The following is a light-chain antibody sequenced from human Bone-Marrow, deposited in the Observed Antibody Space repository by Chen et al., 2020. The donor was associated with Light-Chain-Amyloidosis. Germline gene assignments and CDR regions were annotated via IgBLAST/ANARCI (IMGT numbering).Light chain of an antibody. Sequence: EIVLTQSPGTLSLSPGDRAILSCRASQSVDSSYFAWYQHTPGQAPRLLIHGASSSATVIPDRYSGGESGTDFSLTISRLEHEDVAVYYCQQYRSSPYTFGQGSKLEL. J-gene: IGKJ2*01. CDR3: QQYRSSPYT. CDR2: GAS. V-gene: IGKV3-20*01. CDR1: QSVDSSY.